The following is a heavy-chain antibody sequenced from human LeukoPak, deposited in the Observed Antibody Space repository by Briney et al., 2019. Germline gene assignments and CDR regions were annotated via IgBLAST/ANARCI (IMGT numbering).Heavy chain of an antibody. V-gene: IGHV3-30*18. CDR2: ISYDGSNK. CDR1: GFTFSSYG. J-gene: IGHJ4*02. CDR3: AKPYYYDSSGYKYYFDY. D-gene: IGHD3-22*01. Sequence: SGRSLRLSCAASGFTFSSYGMHWVRQAPGKGLEGGAVISYDGSNKYYADSVKGRFTISRDNSKNTLYLQMNSLRAEDTAVYYCAKPYYYDSSGYKYYFDYWGQGTLVTVSS.